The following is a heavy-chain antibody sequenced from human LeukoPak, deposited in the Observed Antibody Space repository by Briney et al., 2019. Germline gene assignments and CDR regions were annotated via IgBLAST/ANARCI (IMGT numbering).Heavy chain of an antibody. CDR2: MNPNSGNT. J-gene: IGHJ5*02. CDR1: EYTFTSYD. D-gene: IGHD4-23*01. CDR3: ARDYGGNSGWFDP. V-gene: IGHV1-8*01. Sequence: GASVKVSCKASEYTFTSYDLNWVRQATGQGLEWIGWMNPNSGNTGYAQKFQGRVTLTRSTSISTAYMELRSLTSEDTAVYYCARDYGGNSGWFDPWGQGTLVTVSS.